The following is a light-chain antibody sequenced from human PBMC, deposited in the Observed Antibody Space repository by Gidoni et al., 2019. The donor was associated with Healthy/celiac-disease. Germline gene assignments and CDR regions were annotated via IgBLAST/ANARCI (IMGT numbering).Light chain of an antibody. CDR1: SSNIGSNY. CDR2: RNN. CDR3: AAWDASLSGPV. Sequence: QSVLTQPPSASGTPGQRVTISCSGSSSNIGSNYVYWYQQLPGTAPKLLIYRNNQRPSGVPDRFSGSKSGTSAAPAIIGLRSEDEADYYCAAWDASLSGPVFGGGTKLTVL. J-gene: IGLJ3*02. V-gene: IGLV1-47*01.